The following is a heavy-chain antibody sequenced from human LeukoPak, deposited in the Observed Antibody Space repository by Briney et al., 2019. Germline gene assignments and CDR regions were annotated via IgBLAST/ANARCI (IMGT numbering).Heavy chain of an antibody. J-gene: IGHJ4*02. CDR2: IYYSGST. Sequence: KSSETLSLTCSVSGGSVSSGSYCWSWIRQPPGKGLEWIGYIYYSGSTNYNPSLKSRVTISGDTSKNQFSLKLSSVTAADTAVYYCAQTNNYYGSGTYDYWGQGTLVTVSS. D-gene: IGHD3-10*01. CDR3: AQTNNYYGSGTYDY. CDR1: GGSVSSGSYC. V-gene: IGHV4-61*01.